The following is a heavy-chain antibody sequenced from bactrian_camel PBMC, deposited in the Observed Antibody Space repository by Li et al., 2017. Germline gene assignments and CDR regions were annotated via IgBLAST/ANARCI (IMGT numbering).Heavy chain of an antibody. V-gene: IGHV3S44*01. J-gene: IGHJ6*01. D-gene: IGHD3*01. CDR1: GYPYLRKS. Sequence: VQLVESGGGSVQAGGSLRLSCSISGYPYLRKSVGWFRQEAGKEREGVAMIDGDGRTTFADSVKGRFTISQDTDENTIYLQMDSLKPEDTAVYYCAAVESSSGSRCYPNWKADYGYWGHGTQVTVS. CDR2: MIDGDGRT. CDR3: AAVESSSGSRCYPNWKADYGY.